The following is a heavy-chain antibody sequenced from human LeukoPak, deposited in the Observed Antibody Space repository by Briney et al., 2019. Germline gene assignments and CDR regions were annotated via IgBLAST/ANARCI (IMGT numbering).Heavy chain of an antibody. V-gene: IGHV3-30*18. D-gene: IGHD5-18*01. CDR3: AKEGRQLWSGRDGMDV. CDR1: GFTFSSYG. J-gene: IGHJ6*02. CDR2: ISYDGSNK. Sequence: GWSLRLSCAASGFTFSSYGMHWVRQDPGKGLEGVAVISYDGSNKYYADSVKGRFTISRDNSKNTLYLQMNSLRAEDTAVYYCAKEGRQLWSGRDGMDVWGQGTTVTVSS.